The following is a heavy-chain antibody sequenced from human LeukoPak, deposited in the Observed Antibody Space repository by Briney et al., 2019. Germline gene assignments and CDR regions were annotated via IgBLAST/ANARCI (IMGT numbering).Heavy chain of an antibody. V-gene: IGHV4-31*03. CDR1: GGSISNGGYY. D-gene: IGHD6-13*01. CDR2: IYYSGST. CDR3: ARVGYSTVHVDY. J-gene: IGHJ4*02. Sequence: SQTLSLTCTVSGGSISNGGYYWSWIRQHPGKGLEWIGYIYYSGSTYYNPSLKSRVTISVDTSKNQFSLKLSSVTAADTAVYYCARVGYSTVHVDYWGQGTLVTVSS.